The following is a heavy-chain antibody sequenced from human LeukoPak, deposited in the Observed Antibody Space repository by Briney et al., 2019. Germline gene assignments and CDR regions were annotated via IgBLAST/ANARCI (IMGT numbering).Heavy chain of an antibody. V-gene: IGHV4-61*02. CDR1: GGSISSGSYY. D-gene: IGHD3-10*01. J-gene: IGHJ5*02. Sequence: PSETLSLTCTVSGGSISSGSYYWSWIRQSAGKGLEWIERIYTSGNTNYNPSLKSQVTISVDTSKNQFSLKLNSVTAADTAVYFCARSGTYYNNWFDPWGQGTLVTVSS. CDR2: IYTSGNT. CDR3: ARSGTYYNNWFDP.